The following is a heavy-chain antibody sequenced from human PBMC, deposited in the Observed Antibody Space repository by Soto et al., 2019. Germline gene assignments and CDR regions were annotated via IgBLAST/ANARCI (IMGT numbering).Heavy chain of an antibody. V-gene: IGHV3-7*04. Sequence: PGGSLRLSCAASGFTFSSYAMSWVRQAPGKGLEWVASMNEYGSERYYVDSVKGRFTISRDNAKNSLYLQMNSLRAEDTAVYYCARATGADKEDYWGQGTLVTVSS. D-gene: IGHD3-10*01. CDR3: ARATGADKEDY. CDR1: GFTFSSYA. CDR2: MNEYGSER. J-gene: IGHJ4*02.